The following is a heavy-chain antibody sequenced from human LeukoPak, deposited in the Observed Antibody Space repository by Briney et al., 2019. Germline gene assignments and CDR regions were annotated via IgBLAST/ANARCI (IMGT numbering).Heavy chain of an antibody. CDR1: GNSISSYY. CDR3: ARDLYSRRMDYYGSGSYFAY. V-gene: IGHV4-59*01. Sequence: SETLSLTCTVSGNSISSYYWSWIRQPPAKGLHWIGYIYSSGTTNYNPSLKSRVTMSVDTSKNQFSLKLRYVSAADTGVYYCARDLYSRRMDYYGSGSYFAYWGQGNLVTVSS. J-gene: IGHJ4*02. D-gene: IGHD3-10*01. CDR2: IYSSGTT.